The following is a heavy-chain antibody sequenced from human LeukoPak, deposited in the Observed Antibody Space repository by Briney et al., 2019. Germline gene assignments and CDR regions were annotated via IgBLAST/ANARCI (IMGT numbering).Heavy chain of an antibody. V-gene: IGHV1-8*01. CDR3: VRTPPNWGFDY. CDR2: MSPNSGDT. CDR1: GYTFTSHD. D-gene: IGHD7-27*01. J-gene: IGHJ4*02. Sequence: ASVKVSCKASGYTFTSHDINWVRQATGQGLEWMGWMSPNSGDTGYAQKFQGRITMTSDSSISTAYMELSSLRSEDTAIYYCVRTPPNWGFDYWGQGTLVTVSS.